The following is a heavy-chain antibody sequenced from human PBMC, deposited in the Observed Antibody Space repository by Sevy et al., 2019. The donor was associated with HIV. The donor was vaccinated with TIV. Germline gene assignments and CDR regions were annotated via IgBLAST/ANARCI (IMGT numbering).Heavy chain of an antibody. V-gene: IGHV4-4*02. CDR2: IYHFGST. CDR1: GGSVSNYKW. J-gene: IGHJ3*02. D-gene: IGHD1-1*01. CDR3: AGLGEVDYNWNDAVPDSTFDI. Sequence: SETLSLTCAVSGGSVSNYKWWSWVRQPPGKGLEWIGEIYHFGSTNYNPSLRSRVTISLDKSKNQFSLHLSSVTAADTAVYYCAGLGEVDYNWNDAVPDSTFDIWGQGTMVTVSS.